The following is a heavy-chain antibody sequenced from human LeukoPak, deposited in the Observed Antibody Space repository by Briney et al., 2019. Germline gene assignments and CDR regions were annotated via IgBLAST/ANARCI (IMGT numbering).Heavy chain of an antibody. Sequence: SQTLSLTCAISGDSVSSNSGAWNWIRQSPSRGVEWLGRTYYRSKWYNDYAVSVKSRITINPDTSKNQFSLQLNSVTPEDTAVYYCARGQWLVLHAFDIWGQGTMVTVSS. CDR1: GDSVSSNSGA. J-gene: IGHJ3*02. CDR2: TYYRSKWYN. V-gene: IGHV6-1*01. D-gene: IGHD6-19*01. CDR3: ARGQWLVLHAFDI.